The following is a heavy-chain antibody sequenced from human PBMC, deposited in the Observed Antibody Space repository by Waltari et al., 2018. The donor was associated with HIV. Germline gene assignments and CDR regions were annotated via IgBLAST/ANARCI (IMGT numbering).Heavy chain of an antibody. Sequence: VPLGLSRAEVKNLEASVKVSCKASGYTLSQLSMHSVRQAPGKGREWMGGFDPEQGKTIYAQNFQGRVTMTEDAATDTAYMELSSLRSEDTAVYYCTTEGLYCSGGTCYSRFDPWGQGTLVTVSS. CDR3: TTEGLYCSGGTCYSRFDP. D-gene: IGHD2-15*01. CDR1: GYTLSQLS. J-gene: IGHJ5*02. V-gene: IGHV1-24*01. CDR2: FDPEQGKT.